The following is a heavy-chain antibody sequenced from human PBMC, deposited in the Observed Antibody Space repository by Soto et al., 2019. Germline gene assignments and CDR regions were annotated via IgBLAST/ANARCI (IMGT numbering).Heavy chain of an antibody. CDR3: ARDNRYNWNDEGWFDP. CDR1: GYSFSDYD. J-gene: IGHJ5*02. V-gene: IGHV1-8*01. CDR2: MNPNSGNT. Sequence: QVQLVQSGAEVKKPGASVKVSCKASGYSFSDYDINWVRQATGQGPEWMGWMNPNSGNTGYAQKFQGRVTMTRNTSINTAYMELSSLGSEDTAVYYCARDNRYNWNDEGWFDPWGQGPLVTVSS. D-gene: IGHD1-20*01.